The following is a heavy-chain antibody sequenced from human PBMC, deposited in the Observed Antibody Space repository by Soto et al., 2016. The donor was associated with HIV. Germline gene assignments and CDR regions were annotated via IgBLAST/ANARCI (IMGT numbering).Heavy chain of an antibody. Sequence: DVQLLESGGKLSSARGGRLRLSCTASGITFSTSDMRWVRQAPGKGLEWVSGISPSGGSTYYADSVKGRFTISRDNSKNTLYLQMDSPRAEDTAVYYCATARCMSCYIINYYYMDIWGIGTTVTVSS. J-gene: IGHJ6*03. CDR1: GITFSTSD. D-gene: IGHD2-8*01. CDR3: ATARCMSCYIINYYYMDI. V-gene: IGHV3-23*01. CDR2: ISPSGGST.